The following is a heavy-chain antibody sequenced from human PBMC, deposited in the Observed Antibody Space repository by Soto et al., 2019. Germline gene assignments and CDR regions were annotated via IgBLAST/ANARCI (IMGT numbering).Heavy chain of an antibody. CDR1: GFTFSSYW. J-gene: IGHJ4*02. D-gene: IGHD3-16*01. CDR3: ARDQIMITFRGALAY. Sequence: GGSLRLCCAASGFTFSSYWMSWVRQAPGKGLEWVANIKQDGSEKYYVDSVKGRFTISRDNAKNSLYLQMNSLRAEDTAVFYFARDQIMITFRGALAYWGQGTLVTVSS. CDR2: IKQDGSEK. V-gene: IGHV3-7*01.